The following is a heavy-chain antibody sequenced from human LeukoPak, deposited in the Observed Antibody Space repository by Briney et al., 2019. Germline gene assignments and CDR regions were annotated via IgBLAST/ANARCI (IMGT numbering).Heavy chain of an antibody. J-gene: IGHJ5*02. CDR2: INPNSGGT. D-gene: IGHD2-15*01. Sequence: GASVKVSCKASGYTFTGYYMHWVRQAPGQGLEWMGWINPNSGGTNYAQKFQGRVTMTRDTSISTAYMELSRLRSDDTAVYYCAKMLHHCSGGSCYSGCFDLWGQGTLVTVSS. CDR1: GYTFTGYY. CDR3: AKMLHHCSGGSCYSGCFDL. V-gene: IGHV1-2*02.